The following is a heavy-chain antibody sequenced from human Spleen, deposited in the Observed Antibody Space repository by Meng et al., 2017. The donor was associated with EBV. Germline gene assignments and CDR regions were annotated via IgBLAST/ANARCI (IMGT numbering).Heavy chain of an antibody. CDR3: AHRRIVGAYDY. CDR2: IYWDDDK. V-gene: IGHV2-5*02. J-gene: IGHJ4*02. D-gene: IGHD1-26*01. CDR1: GFSLSYDGVG. Sequence: ITVKASAPPVVTPAQTLTLTCTFSGFSLSYDGVGVGWIRQPPGKALEWLALIYWDDDKRYSPSLKSRLTITKDTSKNQVVLTMTNMDPVDTATYYCAHRRIVGAYDYWGQGTLVTVSS.